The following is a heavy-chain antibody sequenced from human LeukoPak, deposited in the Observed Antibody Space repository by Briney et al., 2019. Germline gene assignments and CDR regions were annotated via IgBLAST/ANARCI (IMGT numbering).Heavy chain of an antibody. CDR1: GFSFSVYS. CDR2: IGGSSPYI. J-gene: IGHJ6*02. V-gene: IGHV3-21*01. Sequence: GGSLRLSCAASGFSFSVYSMSWVRQAPGKGLEWVSSIGGSSPYIYYADPVKGRFTVSRDNAKSSLFLQMNSLRAEDTAVYYCATEVGPRYYYYAMDVWGQGTTVTVSS. CDR3: ATEVGPRYYYYAMDV. D-gene: IGHD1-26*01.